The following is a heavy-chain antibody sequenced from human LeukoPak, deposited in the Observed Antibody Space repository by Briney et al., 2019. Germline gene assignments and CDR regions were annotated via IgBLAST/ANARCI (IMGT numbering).Heavy chain of an antibody. D-gene: IGHD3-22*01. J-gene: IGHJ3*02. CDR2: ISGSGGST. CDR1: GFTFSSYA. CDR3: AKEYYYDTNRGAFDI. V-gene: IGHV3-23*01. Sequence: GRSLSLSCAASGFTFSSYAMSWVRQAPGKGLEWVSAISGSGGSTYYADSVKGRFTISRDNSKNTLYLQMNSLRAEDTAVYYCAKEYYYDTNRGAFDIWGQGTMVTVSS.